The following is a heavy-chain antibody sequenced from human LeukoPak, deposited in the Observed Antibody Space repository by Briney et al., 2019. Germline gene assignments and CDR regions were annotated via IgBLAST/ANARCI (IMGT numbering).Heavy chain of an antibody. J-gene: IGHJ4*02. D-gene: IGHD6-6*01. CDR3: ARQYSFTSYFDY. CDR2: INHSGST. V-gene: IGHV4-34*01. Sequence: PSETLSLTCAVYGGSFSGYYWSWIRQPPGKGLEWIGEINHSGSTNYNPSLKSRVTILVDTSKNQFYLKLGSVTAADTAVYYCARQYSFTSYFDYWGQGALVTVSS. CDR1: GGSFSGYY.